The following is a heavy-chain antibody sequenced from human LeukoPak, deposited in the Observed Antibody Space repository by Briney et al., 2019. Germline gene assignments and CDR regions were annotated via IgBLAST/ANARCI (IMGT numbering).Heavy chain of an antibody. CDR1: GYTFTGYY. Sequence: GASVKVSCKASGYTFTGYYMHWVRQAPGQGLEWMGWINPNSGGTNYAQKFQGRVTMTRDTSTSTVYMELSSLRPEDTAVYYCARDKDWYDYWGQGTLVTVSS. V-gene: IGHV1-2*02. D-gene: IGHD3-9*01. CDR2: INPNSGGT. CDR3: ARDKDWYDY. J-gene: IGHJ4*02.